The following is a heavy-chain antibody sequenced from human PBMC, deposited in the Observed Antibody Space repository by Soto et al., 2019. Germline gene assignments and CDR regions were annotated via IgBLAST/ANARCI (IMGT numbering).Heavy chain of an antibody. V-gene: IGHV4-59*12. Sequence: PSETLSLTCTVSGGALYAYYWSWIRQSPGKGLEWIDNIYYSGRTNYNPSLKSRVTISVDTSKNQFSLKLSSVTAADTAVYYCARKGGKYVWGSYRYYYGMDVWGQGTTVTVSS. CDR2: IYYSGRT. J-gene: IGHJ6*02. CDR1: GGALYAYY. CDR3: ARKGGKYVWGSYRYYYGMDV. D-gene: IGHD3-16*02.